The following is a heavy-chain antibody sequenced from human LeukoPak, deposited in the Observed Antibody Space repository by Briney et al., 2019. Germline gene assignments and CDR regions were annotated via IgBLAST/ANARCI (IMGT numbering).Heavy chain of an antibody. CDR1: GGTFSSYA. J-gene: IGHJ4*02. V-gene: IGHV1-69*13. CDR3: AREFKGSGKSSFDY. D-gene: IGHD3-10*01. Sequence: ASVKVSCKASGGTFSSYAISWVRQAPGQGLEWMGGIIPIFGTANYAQKFQGRVTTTADESTSTAYMELSSLRSEDTAVYYCAREFKGSGKSSFDYWGQGTLVTVSS. CDR2: IIPIFGTA.